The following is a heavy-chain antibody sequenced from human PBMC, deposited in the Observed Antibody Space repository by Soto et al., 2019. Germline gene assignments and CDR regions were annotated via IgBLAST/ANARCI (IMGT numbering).Heavy chain of an antibody. V-gene: IGHV3-7*01. CDR3: AREGISSWELLRNYYFDY. CDR1: GFTFSSYW. J-gene: IGHJ4*02. D-gene: IGHD1-26*01. Sequence: PGGSLRLSCAASGFTFSSYWMSWVRQAPGKGLEWVANIKQDGSEKYYVDSVKGRFTISRDNAKNSLYLQMNSLRAEDTAVYYCAREGISSWELLRNYYFDYWGQGTLVTVSS. CDR2: IKQDGSEK.